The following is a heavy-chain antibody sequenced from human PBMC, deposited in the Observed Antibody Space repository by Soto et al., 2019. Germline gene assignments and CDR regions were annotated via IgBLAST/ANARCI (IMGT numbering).Heavy chain of an antibody. V-gene: IGHV1-69*12. CDR1: GGTFSSYA. J-gene: IGHJ6*02. CDR3: ARHVPATGYYYGMDV. D-gene: IGHD2-2*01. CDR2: IIPIFGTA. Sequence: QVQLVQSGAEVKKPGSSVKVSCKASGGTFSSYAISWVRQAPGQGLEWMGGIIPIFGTANYAQKFQGRVTITADESTGTPYMELSSLRSEDPAVYYCARHVPATGYYYGMDVWGQGTTVTVSS.